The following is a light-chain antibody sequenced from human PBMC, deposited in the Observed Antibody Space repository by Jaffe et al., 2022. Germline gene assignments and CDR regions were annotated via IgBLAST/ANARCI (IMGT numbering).Light chain of an antibody. V-gene: IGKV1-9*01. CDR2: SAS. CDR1: QGISSY. CDR3: QELNTLPLT. Sequence: DIQLTQSPSFLSASVGDRVTITCRASQGISSYLAWYQQKPGKAPKLLIYSASTLQSGVPSRFSGSGSGTEFTLTIISLQPDDFATYYCQELNTLPLTFGGGTKVEIK. J-gene: IGKJ4*01.